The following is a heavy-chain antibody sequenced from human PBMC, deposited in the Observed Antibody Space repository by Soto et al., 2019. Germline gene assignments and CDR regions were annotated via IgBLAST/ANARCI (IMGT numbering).Heavy chain of an antibody. CDR2: IYPGDSDT. J-gene: IGHJ6*02. D-gene: IGHD6-13*01. Sequence: GESLNLSCKGSGYSFTSYWIGWVRPMPGKGLEWMGIIYPGDSDTRYSPSFQGQVTISADKSISTAYLQWSSLKASDTAMYYCARVESRDYYYYGMDVWGQGTTVTVS. V-gene: IGHV5-51*01. CDR1: GYSFTSYW. CDR3: ARVESRDYYYYGMDV.